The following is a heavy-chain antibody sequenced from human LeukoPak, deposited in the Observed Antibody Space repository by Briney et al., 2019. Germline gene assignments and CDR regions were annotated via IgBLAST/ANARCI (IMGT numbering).Heavy chain of an antibody. CDR1: GFTFSSYW. Sequence: GGSLRLSCAASGFTFSSYWMSWVRQAPGKGLEWVANIKQDGSEKYYVDSVKGRFTISRDNAKNSLYLQMNSLRAEDTAVYYCARGNIVATLSWFDPWGQGTLVTVSS. CDR2: IKQDGSEK. D-gene: IGHD5-12*01. CDR3: ARGNIVATLSWFDP. V-gene: IGHV3-7*03. J-gene: IGHJ5*02.